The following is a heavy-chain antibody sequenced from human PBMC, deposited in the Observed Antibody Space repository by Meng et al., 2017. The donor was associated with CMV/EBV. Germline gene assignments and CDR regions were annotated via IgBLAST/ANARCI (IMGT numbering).Heavy chain of an antibody. D-gene: IGHD2-2*01. V-gene: IGHV3-74*01. CDR1: GFTFSSYW. CDR2: INSDGSST. J-gene: IGHJ6*02. CDR3: ARSGVTYCSSTSCLGGMDV. Sequence: GVLKISCAASGFTFSSYWMHWVRQAPGKGLVWVSRINSDGSSTSYADSVKGRFTISRDNAKNTLYLQMNSLRAEDTAVYYCARSGVTYCSSTSCLGGMDVWGQGTTVTVSS.